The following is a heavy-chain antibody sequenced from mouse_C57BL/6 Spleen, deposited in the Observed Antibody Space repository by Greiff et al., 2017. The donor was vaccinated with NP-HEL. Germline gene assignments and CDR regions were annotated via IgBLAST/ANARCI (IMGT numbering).Heavy chain of an antibody. J-gene: IGHJ2*01. Sequence: VQLQQPGAELVKPGASVKLSCKASGYTFTSYWMQWVKQRPGQGLEWIGAIDPSDSYTNYNQKFKGKATLTVDTSSSTVYMQLSSLTSEDSAVYYCARVGALYSNYAYWGQGTTLTVSS. CDR3: ARVGALYSNYAY. CDR2: IDPSDSYT. D-gene: IGHD2-5*01. V-gene: IGHV1-50*01. CDR1: GYTFTSYW.